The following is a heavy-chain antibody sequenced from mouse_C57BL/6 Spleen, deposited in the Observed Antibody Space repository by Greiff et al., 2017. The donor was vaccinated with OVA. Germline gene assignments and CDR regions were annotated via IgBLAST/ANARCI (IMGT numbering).Heavy chain of an antibody. CDR1: GYTFTDYE. D-gene: IGHD2-1*01. Sequence: SGAELVRPGASVTLSCKASGYTFTDYEMHWVKQTPVHGLEWIGAIDPETGGTAYNQKFKGKAILTADKSSSTAYMELRSLTSEDSAVYYCTRGLYYGKEAMDYWGQGTSVTVSS. V-gene: IGHV1-15*01. J-gene: IGHJ4*01. CDR2: IDPETGGT. CDR3: TRGLYYGKEAMDY.